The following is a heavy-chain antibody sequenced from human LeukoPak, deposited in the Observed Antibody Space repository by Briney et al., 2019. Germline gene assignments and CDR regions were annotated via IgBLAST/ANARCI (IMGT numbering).Heavy chain of an antibody. D-gene: IGHD4-11*01. CDR2: ISSSSGYI. CDR1: GFPFSSYS. Sequence: GGSLSLSCAASGFPFSSYSMNWVRQAPGKGLEWVSSISSSSGYIYYADSVEGRFAVSRDNAKNSLFLQMDSLRAEDTAVYYCARGRSRSVTTSESHFDSWCQGTLVTVSS. CDR3: ARGRSRSVTTSESHFDS. J-gene: IGHJ4*02. V-gene: IGHV3-21*01.